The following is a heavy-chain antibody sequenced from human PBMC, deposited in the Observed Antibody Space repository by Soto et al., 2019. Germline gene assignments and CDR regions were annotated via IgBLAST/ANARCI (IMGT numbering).Heavy chain of an antibody. D-gene: IGHD1-20*01. CDR1: GFTFSDYY. CDR2: SSSSGGTI. J-gene: IGHJ4*02. Sequence: EVSLRLSCAASGFTFSDYYMSWIRQAPGKGLEWVSYSSSSGGTIYYAGSVRGRFTISRDNAKNSLYLQMNSLRAEDTAVYYCARDLNNWNEGFDYWGQGTLVTVSS. CDR3: ARDLNNWNEGFDY. V-gene: IGHV3-11*01.